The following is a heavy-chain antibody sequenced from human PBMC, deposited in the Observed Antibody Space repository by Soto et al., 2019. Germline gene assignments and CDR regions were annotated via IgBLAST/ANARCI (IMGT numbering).Heavy chain of an antibody. CDR3: ASQAREYYDSSPPFDY. Sequence: SETLSLTCSVSGGSISSHYWNWIRQPPGKGLEWIGYIYYTGSTNYNPSLKSRVTMSIDTSKNQFSLKLSSVTAADTAVYYCASQAREYYDSSPPFDYWGQGTLVTVSS. CDR2: IYYTGST. J-gene: IGHJ4*02. V-gene: IGHV4-59*11. D-gene: IGHD3-22*01. CDR1: GGSISSHY.